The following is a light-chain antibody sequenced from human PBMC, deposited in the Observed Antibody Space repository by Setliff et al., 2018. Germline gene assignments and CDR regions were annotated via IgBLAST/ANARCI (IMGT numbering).Light chain of an antibody. Sequence: QSVLTQPPSVSGAPGQRVTISCTGSSSNIGAGFSVHWYQQLPGTAPRVLIYGNNNRPSGVPDRFSGSKSGTSASLAIAGLQAEDEADYYCQSYGGSPDLYVFGTGTKVTVL. CDR1: SSNIGAGFS. CDR2: GNN. J-gene: IGLJ1*01. V-gene: IGLV1-40*01. CDR3: QSYGGSPDLYV.